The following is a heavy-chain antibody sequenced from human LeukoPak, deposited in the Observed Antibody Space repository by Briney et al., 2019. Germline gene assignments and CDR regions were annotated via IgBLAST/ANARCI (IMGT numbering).Heavy chain of an antibody. V-gene: IGHV4-34*01. Sequence: SETLSLTCAVYGGSFSGYYWSWIRQPPGKGLEWIGEINHSGSTNYNPSLKSRVTISVDTSKNQFSLKLSSVTAADTAVYYCARGLRKWQLALYYYDMDVWGKGTTVTVSS. CDR2: INHSGST. D-gene: IGHD6-13*01. CDR1: GGSFSGYY. CDR3: ARGLRKWQLALYYYDMDV. J-gene: IGHJ6*03.